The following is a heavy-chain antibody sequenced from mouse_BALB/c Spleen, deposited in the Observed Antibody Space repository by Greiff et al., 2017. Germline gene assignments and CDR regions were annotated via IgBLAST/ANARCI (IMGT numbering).Heavy chain of an antibody. CDR3: ARDDITNYYFDY. Sequence: VKVVESGPGLVAPSQSLSITCTVSGFSLTSYGVHWVRQPPGKGLEWLGVIWAGGSTNYNSALMSRLSISKDNSKSQVFLKMNSLQTDDTAMYYCARDDITNYYFDYWGQGTTLTVSS. CDR2: IWAGGST. D-gene: IGHD1-1*01. V-gene: IGHV2-9*02. CDR1: GFSLTSYG. J-gene: IGHJ2*01.